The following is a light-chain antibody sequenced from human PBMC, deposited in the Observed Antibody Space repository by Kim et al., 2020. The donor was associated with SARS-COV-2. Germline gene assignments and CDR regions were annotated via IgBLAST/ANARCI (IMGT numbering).Light chain of an antibody. CDR1: QGVSSSY. Sequence: TPGEGATLSCRASQGVSSSYLAWYQQKPGQAPRLLSYGASSRATGIPNRFSGSGSGTDFTLTISRLEPEDFAVYYCQQYGSSRFTFGPGTKVDIK. V-gene: IGKV3-20*01. CDR2: GAS. CDR3: QQYGSSRFT. J-gene: IGKJ3*01.